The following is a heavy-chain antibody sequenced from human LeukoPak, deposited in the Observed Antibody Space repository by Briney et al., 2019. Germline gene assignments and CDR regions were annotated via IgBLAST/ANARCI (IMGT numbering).Heavy chain of an antibody. V-gene: IGHV3-23*01. CDR2: ISGSGEIT. CDR3: ARLYGDDY. CDR1: GFIFSDYG. Sequence: GGTLRLSCAASGFIFSDYGMSWVRQAPGKGLEWVSVISGSGEITYYADSVKGRFTISRDNSKNTLYVQMNSLRAEDTAVYYCARLYGDDYWGQGTLVTVSS. J-gene: IGHJ4*02. D-gene: IGHD3-3*01.